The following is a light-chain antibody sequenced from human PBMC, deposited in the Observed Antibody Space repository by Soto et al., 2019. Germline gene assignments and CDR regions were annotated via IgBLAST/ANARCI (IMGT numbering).Light chain of an antibody. CDR3: MQGTHWPPYT. J-gene: IGKJ2*01. Sequence: DVVMTQSPLSLPVTLGQPASISCRSSQSLAYSDGNTYLNWFQQRPGQSPRRLIYKVSNRDSGVQVRFSGSGSGTDFTLKISRVEAEDVGVYYCMQGTHWPPYTFGQGTKLEIK. V-gene: IGKV2-30*01. CDR1: QSLAYSDGNTY. CDR2: KVS.